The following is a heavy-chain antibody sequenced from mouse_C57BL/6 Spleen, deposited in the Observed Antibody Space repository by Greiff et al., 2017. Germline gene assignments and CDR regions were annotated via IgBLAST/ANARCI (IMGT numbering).Heavy chain of an antibody. V-gene: IGHV1-64*01. D-gene: IGHD1-1*01. Sequence: VQLQQPGAELVKPGASVKLSCKASGYTFTSYWMHWVKQRPGPGLEWIGMIHPNSGSTNYNEKFKSKATLTVDKSSSTAYMQLSSLTSEDSAVXCCGHSNYYGSGAYWGQGTLVTVSA. J-gene: IGHJ3*01. CDR1: GYTFTSYW. CDR3: GHSNYYGSGAY. CDR2: IHPNSGST.